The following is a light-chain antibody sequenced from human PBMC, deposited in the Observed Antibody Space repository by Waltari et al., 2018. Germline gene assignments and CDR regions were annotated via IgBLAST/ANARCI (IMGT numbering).Light chain of an antibody. CDR1: NIGSKS. CDR3: QVWDGSTAV. Sequence: SYELTQALSVSVALGQTARITCGGNNIGSKSVHWYQQKPGQAPLVVLHTNNIRPSGIPERFSGSNSGNTAALTISRAQAGDEADYYCQVWDGSTAVFGTGTKVTVL. J-gene: IGLJ1*01. V-gene: IGLV3-9*01. CDR2: TNN.